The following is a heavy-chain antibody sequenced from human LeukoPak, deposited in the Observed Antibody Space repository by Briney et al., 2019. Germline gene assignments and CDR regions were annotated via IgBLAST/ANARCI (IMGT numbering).Heavy chain of an antibody. CDR2: IYYSGST. CDR3: ARDLGTAWAPLYYFDS. J-gene: IGHJ4*02. V-gene: IGHV4-59*01. Sequence: SETLSLTCTVSGGSISSYYWSWIRQPPGKGLEWIGYIYYSGSTNYNPSLKSRVTISVDTSKNQFSLKLSSVTAADTAVYYCARDLGTAWAPLYYFDSWGQGTLVTVSS. D-gene: IGHD5-18*01. CDR1: GGSISSYY.